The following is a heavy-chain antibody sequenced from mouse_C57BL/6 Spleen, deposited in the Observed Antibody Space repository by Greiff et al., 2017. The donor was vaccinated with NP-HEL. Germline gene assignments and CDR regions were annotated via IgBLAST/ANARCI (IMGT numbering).Heavy chain of an antibody. D-gene: IGHD2-3*01. Sequence: QVQLQQSGAELVKPGASVKISCKASGYAFSSYWMNWVKQRPGKGLEWIGQIYPGDGDTNYNGKFKGKATLTADKSSSTAYMQLSSLTSEDSAVYFCARRYDGYYNTPYWYFDVWGTGTTVTVSS. CDR3: ARRYDGYYNTPYWYFDV. J-gene: IGHJ1*03. CDR1: GYAFSSYW. CDR2: IYPGDGDT. V-gene: IGHV1-80*01.